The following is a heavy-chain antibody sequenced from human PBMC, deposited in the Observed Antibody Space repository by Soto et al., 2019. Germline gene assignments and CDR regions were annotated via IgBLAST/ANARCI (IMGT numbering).Heavy chain of an antibody. Sequence: ASVKVSCKASGYTFTVYYMHWVRQAPGQGLEWMGWINPNSGGTNYAQKFQGWVTMTRDTSISTAYMELSRLRSDDTAVYYCARGTVRWELLHGIDYWGQGTLVTVSS. CDR3: ARGTVRWELLHGIDY. CDR1: GYTFTVYY. V-gene: IGHV1-2*04. CDR2: INPNSGGT. D-gene: IGHD1-26*01. J-gene: IGHJ4*02.